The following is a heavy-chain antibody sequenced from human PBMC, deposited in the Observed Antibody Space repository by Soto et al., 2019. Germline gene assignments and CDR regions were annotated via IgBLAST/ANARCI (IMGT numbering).Heavy chain of an antibody. Sequence: PGGSLRLSCAASGFTFSTYAMTWVRQAPGKGLEWLSFISAGGSSTYHADSVKGRFTISRDNSKNTVDLQMNSLRAEDTAVYYCVKVSDYVRRSYRSYYFEYWGQGTLVTVSS. D-gene: IGHD3-16*02. V-gene: IGHV3-23*01. J-gene: IGHJ4*02. CDR2: ISAGGSST. CDR1: GFTFSTYA. CDR3: VKVSDYVRRSYRSYYFEY.